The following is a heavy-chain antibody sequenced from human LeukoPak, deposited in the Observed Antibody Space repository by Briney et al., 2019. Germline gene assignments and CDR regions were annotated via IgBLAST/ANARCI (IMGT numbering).Heavy chain of an antibody. CDR2: IWYDGSTK. CDR3: ARDAPWYFDL. CDR1: GFTFSTSW. J-gene: IGHJ2*01. V-gene: IGHV3-33*08. Sequence: GGSLRLSCAASGFTFSTSWMHWVRQAPGKGLEWVAVIWYDGSTKYYADSLKGRFTISRDNSKNTLYLQMNSLRAEDTAVYYCARDAPWYFDLWGRGTLVTVSS.